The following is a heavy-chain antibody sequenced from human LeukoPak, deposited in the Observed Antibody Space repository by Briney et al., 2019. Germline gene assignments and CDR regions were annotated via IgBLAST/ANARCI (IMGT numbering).Heavy chain of an antibody. Sequence: PGGSLRLSCAASGFTFSSYAMSWVRQAPGKGLEWVSAISGSGGSTYYADSVKGRFTISRDNSKNTLYLQMNSLRAEDTAVYYCAKDPGPVLQWLVHYFDYXXXGTLVTVSS. J-gene: IGHJ4*01. D-gene: IGHD6-19*01. CDR3: AKDPGPVLQWLVHYFDY. CDR1: GFTFSSYA. V-gene: IGHV3-23*01. CDR2: ISGSGGST.